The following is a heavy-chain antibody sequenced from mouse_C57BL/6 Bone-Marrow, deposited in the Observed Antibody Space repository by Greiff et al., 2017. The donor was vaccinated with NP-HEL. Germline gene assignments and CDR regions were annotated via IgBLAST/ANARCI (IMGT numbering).Heavy chain of an antibody. J-gene: IGHJ1*03. CDR1: GFTFSDYY. Sequence: EVHLVESGGGLVQPGGSLKLSCAASGFTFSDYYMYWVRQTPEKRLEWVAYISNGGGSTYYPDTVKGRFTISRDNAKNTLYLQMSRLKSEDTAMYYCARRGGYYYGSSWSDWYFDVWGTGTTVTVSS. D-gene: IGHD1-1*01. CDR3: ARRGGYYYGSSWSDWYFDV. CDR2: ISNGGGST. V-gene: IGHV5-12*01.